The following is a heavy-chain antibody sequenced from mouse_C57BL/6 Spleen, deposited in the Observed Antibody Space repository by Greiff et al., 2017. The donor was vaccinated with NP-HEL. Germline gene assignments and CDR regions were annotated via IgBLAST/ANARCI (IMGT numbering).Heavy chain of an antibody. CDR2: ISDGGSYT. CDR3: ARVLPVGFAY. V-gene: IGHV5-4*01. CDR1: GFTFSSYA. D-gene: IGHD2-10*01. Sequence: DVQLVESGGGLVKPGGSLKLSCAASGFTFSSYAMSWVRQTPEKRLEWVATISDGGSYTYYPDNVKGRFTISRDNAKNNLYLQMSHLKSEDTAMYYCARVLPVGFAYWGQGTLVTVSA. J-gene: IGHJ3*01.